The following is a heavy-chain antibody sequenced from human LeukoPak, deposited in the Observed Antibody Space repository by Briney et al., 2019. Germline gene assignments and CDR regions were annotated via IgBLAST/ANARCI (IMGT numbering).Heavy chain of an antibody. CDR1: GFTFSSYS. CDR2: ISSSSSYI. Sequence: PGGSLRLSCAASGFTFSSYSMNWVRQAPGKGLEWVSSISSSSSYIYYADSVKGRFTICRDNAKNSLYLQMNSLRAEDTAVYYCARDRSRSGPDAFDIWGQGTMVTVSS. CDR3: ARDRSRSGPDAFDI. D-gene: IGHD3-3*01. V-gene: IGHV3-21*01. J-gene: IGHJ3*02.